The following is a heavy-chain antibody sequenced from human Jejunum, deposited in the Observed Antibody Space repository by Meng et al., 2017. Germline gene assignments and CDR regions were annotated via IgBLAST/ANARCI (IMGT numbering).Heavy chain of an antibody. D-gene: IGHD1-26*01. V-gene: IGHV6-1*01. Sequence: QIQLQQSGPGLVKPSQTLSLTCAISGDSVSSNSAGRNWTRQSPSRGLEWLGRTYYRSKWYIDYAVSVKSRITINPDTSKNQFSLHLNSVTPEDTAVYYCAGGGLVRSTRGYFDYWGQGTLVTVSS. CDR2: TYYRSKWYI. J-gene: IGHJ4*02. CDR3: AGGGLVRSTRGYFDY. CDR1: GDSVSSNSAG.